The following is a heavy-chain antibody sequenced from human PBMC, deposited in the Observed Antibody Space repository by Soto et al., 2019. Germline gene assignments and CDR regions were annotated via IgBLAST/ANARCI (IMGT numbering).Heavy chain of an antibody. CDR3: AKGRSYYYYYGVDV. J-gene: IGHJ6*02. CDR2: IIDSGGST. V-gene: IGHV3-23*01. Sequence: GGSLRLSCAASGFTLRNSRMSWVRQAPGKGLEWVSDIIDSGGSTYYADSVKGRFTISRDNSKSTLYLQMNSLRAEDTALYYCAKGRSYYYYYGVDVWGQGTTVTVSS. CDR1: GFTLRNSR.